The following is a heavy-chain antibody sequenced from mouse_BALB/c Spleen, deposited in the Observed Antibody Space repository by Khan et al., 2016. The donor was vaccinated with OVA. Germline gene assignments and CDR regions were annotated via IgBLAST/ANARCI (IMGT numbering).Heavy chain of an antibody. V-gene: IGHV5-6*01. CDR1: GFTFSTYG. D-gene: IGHD1-1*01. Sequence: EVELVESGGDLVKPGGSLKLSCAASGFTFSTYGMSWVRQTPDMRLEWVATISSGGHYTYYPDSVKGRFTISRDNAKNTLYLQMISLKSEDTAIYYCARRAYYYNSEGFAYWGQGTLVTVSA. J-gene: IGHJ3*01. CDR3: ARRAYYYNSEGFAY. CDR2: ISSGGHYT.